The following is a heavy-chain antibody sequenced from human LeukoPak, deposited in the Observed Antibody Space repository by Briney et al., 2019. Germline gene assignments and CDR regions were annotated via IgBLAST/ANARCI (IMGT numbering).Heavy chain of an antibody. J-gene: IGHJ4*02. CDR3: ARSKVAVTLFDY. V-gene: IGHV1-69*05. CDR1: GYTFTGYY. D-gene: IGHD4-11*01. Sequence: SVKVSCKASGYTFTGYYMHWVRQAPGQGLEWMGRIIPIFGTANYAQKFQGRVTITTDESTSTAYMELSSLRSEDTAVYYCARSKVAVTLFDYWGQGTLVTVSS. CDR2: IIPIFGTA.